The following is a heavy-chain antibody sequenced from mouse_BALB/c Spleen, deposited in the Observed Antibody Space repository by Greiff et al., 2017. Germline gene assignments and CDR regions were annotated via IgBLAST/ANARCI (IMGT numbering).Heavy chain of an antibody. CDR1: GFSLTSYG. D-gene: IGHD2-1*01. Sequence: GKLMESGPGLVQPSQSLSITCTVSGFSLTSYGVHWVRQSPGKGLEWLGVIWSGGSTDYNAAFISRLSISKDNSKSQVFFKMNSLQADDTAIYYCASYGNYEGFAYWGQGTLVTVSA. CDR3: ASYGNYEGFAY. V-gene: IGHV2-4-1*01. J-gene: IGHJ3*01. CDR2: IWSGGST.